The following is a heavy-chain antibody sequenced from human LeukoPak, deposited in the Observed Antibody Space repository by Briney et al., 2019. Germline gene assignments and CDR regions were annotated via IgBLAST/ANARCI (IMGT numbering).Heavy chain of an antibody. V-gene: IGHV3-21*01. Sequence: GGSLRLSCAASGFTFNSYAMNWVRQAPGKGLEWVSTISSSGNNTYYTDSVKGRFTISRDNAKNSLYLQMNSLRAEDTAEYYCARDEYLWSGYYPNQVFDYWGQGTLVTVSS. J-gene: IGHJ4*02. CDR1: GFTFNSYA. D-gene: IGHD3-3*01. CDR3: ARDEYLWSGYYPNQVFDY. CDR2: ISSSGNNT.